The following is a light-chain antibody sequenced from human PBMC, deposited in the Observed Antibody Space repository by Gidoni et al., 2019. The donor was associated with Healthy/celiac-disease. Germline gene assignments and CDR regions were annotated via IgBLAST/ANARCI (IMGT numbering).Light chain of an antibody. Sequence: DIQMTQSPSSLSASVGDRVTITCRASQSISSYLHWYQQKPGKAPKLLIYAASSLQSGVPSRFSGSGSGTDFTLTISSLQPEDFATYYCQQSYSTPQFTFXPXTKVDIK. V-gene: IGKV1-39*01. CDR3: QQSYSTPQFT. CDR1: QSISSY. CDR2: AAS. J-gene: IGKJ3*01.